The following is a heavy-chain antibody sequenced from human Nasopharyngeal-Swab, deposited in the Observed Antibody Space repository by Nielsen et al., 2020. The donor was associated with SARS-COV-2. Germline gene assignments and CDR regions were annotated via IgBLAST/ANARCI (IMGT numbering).Heavy chain of an antibody. CDR3: ARARSFWSGTPFY. CDR1: GYTFTGYY. Sequence: ASVKVSCKASGYTFTGYYMHWVRQAPGQGLEWMGWINPNSGGTNYAQKFQGRVTMTRNTSISTAYMELSSLRSEDTAVYYCARARSFWSGTPFYWGQGTLVTVSS. D-gene: IGHD3-3*01. CDR2: INPNSGGT. V-gene: IGHV1-2*02. J-gene: IGHJ4*02.